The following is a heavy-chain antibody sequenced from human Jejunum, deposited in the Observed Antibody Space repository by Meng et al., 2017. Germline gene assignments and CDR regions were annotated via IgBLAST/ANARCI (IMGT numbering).Heavy chain of an antibody. CDR2: ISSSRTYI. CDR3: ARLGDGDCSGGSCNWFDT. J-gene: IGHJ5*02. Sequence: ELQLVESGGGLVKPVGSLSLSCAASGFMFSVYGMNWVRQAPGQGLEWLSYISSSRTYIYYAESVRGRFTVSRDNAQNSLFLQMNSLTAEDTAVYYCARLGDGDCSGGSCNWFDTWGQGTLVTVSS. CDR1: GFMFSVYG. V-gene: IGHV3-21*01. D-gene: IGHD2-15*01.